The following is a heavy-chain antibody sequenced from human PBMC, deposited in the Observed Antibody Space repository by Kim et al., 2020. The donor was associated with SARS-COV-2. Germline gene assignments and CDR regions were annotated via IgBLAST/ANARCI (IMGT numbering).Heavy chain of an antibody. V-gene: IGHV4-31*03. CDR2: IYYSGST. Sequence: SETLSLTCTVSGGSISSGGYYWSWIRQHPGKGLEWIGSIYYSGSTYYNPSLQSRVTISVDTSKNQFSLKLSSVTAADTAVYYCARAEIVGAPLSRGYYYGMDVWGQGTTVTVSS. CDR1: GGSISSGGYY. D-gene: IGHD1-26*01. J-gene: IGHJ6*02. CDR3: ARAEIVGAPLSRGYYYGMDV.